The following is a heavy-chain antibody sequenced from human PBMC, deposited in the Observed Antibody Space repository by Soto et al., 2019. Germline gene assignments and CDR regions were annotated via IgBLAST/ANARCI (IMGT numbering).Heavy chain of an antibody. Sequence: SETLSLTCTVSGGSMNSYYWTWIRQPAGRGLEWIGRVYSSGGTHYNPSLKSRITISLDTSNNQFSLRLLSVTDADTAVYYCARGQRFSDWFDPWGQGTLVTVSS. CDR2: VYSSGGT. CDR1: GGSMNSYY. D-gene: IGHD3-3*01. J-gene: IGHJ5*02. CDR3: ARGQRFSDWFDP. V-gene: IGHV4-4*07.